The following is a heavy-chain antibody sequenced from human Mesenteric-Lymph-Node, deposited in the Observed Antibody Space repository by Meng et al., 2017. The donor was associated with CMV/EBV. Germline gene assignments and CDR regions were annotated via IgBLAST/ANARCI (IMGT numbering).Heavy chain of an antibody. D-gene: IGHD3-10*01. CDR2: ISAYNGNT. J-gene: IGHJ1*01. V-gene: IGHV1-18*01. Sequence: TFNSYGISWVRQAPGQGLEWMGWISAYNGNTNYAQKLQGRVTMTTDTSTSTAYMELRSLRSDDTAVYYCARGFGELLYMALTAEYFQHWGQGTLVTVSS. CDR3: ARGFGELLYMALTAEYFQH. CDR1: TFNSYG.